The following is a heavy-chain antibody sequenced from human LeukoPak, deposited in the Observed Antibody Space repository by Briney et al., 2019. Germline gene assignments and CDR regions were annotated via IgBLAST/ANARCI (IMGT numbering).Heavy chain of an antibody. CDR1: GFTFDDYG. V-gene: IGHV3-20*04. Sequence: GGSLRLSCAASGFTFDDYGMSWVRQGPGKGLEWVSGINWNGGNTGYADSVKGRFTISRDNSKNTLYLQMNSLRAEDTAVYYCAKDYWFDPWGQGTLVTVSS. CDR2: INWNGGNT. J-gene: IGHJ5*02. CDR3: AKDYWFDP.